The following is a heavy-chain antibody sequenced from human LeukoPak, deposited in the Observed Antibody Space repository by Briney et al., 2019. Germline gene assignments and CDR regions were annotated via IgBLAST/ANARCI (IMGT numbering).Heavy chain of an antibody. J-gene: IGHJ4*02. D-gene: IGHD3-10*01. CDR1: GFSFSSYE. CDR3: AKGPMVRIDF. V-gene: IGHV3-48*03. CDR2: ISSSGSTI. Sequence: GGSLRLSCVASGFSFSSYEMNWVRQAPGKGLEWVSYISSSGSTIYYADCVKGRFTISRDNSKNTLYLQMNSLRAEDTAVYYCAKGPMVRIDFWGQGTLVTVSS.